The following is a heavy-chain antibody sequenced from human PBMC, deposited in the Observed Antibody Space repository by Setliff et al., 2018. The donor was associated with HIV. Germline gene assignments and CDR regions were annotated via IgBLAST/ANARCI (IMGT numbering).Heavy chain of an antibody. CDR2: IRAKAYGEAT. CDR1: GFTFGDYA. CDR3: AKDLAGFGSGNYFDY. Sequence: PGGSLRLSCVPSGFTFGDYAMSWVRQAPGKGLEWVGFIRAKAYGEATGYAASVKGRFTIARDNSKNTLYLQMNSLRAEDTAVYYGAKDLAGFGSGNYFDYWGKGTLVTVSS. V-gene: IGHV3-49*04. D-gene: IGHD3-10*01. J-gene: IGHJ4*02.